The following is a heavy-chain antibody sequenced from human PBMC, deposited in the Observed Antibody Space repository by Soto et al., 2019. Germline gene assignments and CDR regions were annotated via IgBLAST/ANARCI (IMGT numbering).Heavy chain of an antibody. CDR3: AGDSLGITGTGTFDS. CDR2: IYYSGST. V-gene: IGHV4-30-4*01. CDR1: GGSINSGDYY. J-gene: IGHJ4*02. D-gene: IGHD1-7*01. Sequence: PSETLSLTCTVSGGSINSGDYYWSWIRQPPGKGLEWIGYIYYSGSTHYNPSLKGRVSMSIDMSKSQFSLRLSSATAADTAVYYCAGDSLGITGTGTFDSWGQGTLVTVSS.